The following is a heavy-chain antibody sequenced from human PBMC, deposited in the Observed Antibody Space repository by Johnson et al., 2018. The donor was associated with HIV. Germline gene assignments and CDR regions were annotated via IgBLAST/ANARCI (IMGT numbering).Heavy chain of an antibody. CDR3: TTTGTWYYDSSGYSTSDAFDI. V-gene: IGHV3-30*04. D-gene: IGHD3-22*01. J-gene: IGHJ3*02. CDR2: ISYEGSTK. CDR1: GFTFGTFA. Sequence: QVQLVESGGGVVQPGRSLRLSCAASGFTFGTFAMHWVRQAPGKGLEWVAVISYEGSTKYYADSVKGRFTISRDNSKNTLYLQMNSLKTEDTAVYYCTTTGTWYYDSSGYSTSDAFDIWGQGTMVTVSS.